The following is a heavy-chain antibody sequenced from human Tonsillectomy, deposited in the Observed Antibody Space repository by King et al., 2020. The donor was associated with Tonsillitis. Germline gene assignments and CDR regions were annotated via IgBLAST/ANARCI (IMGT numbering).Heavy chain of an antibody. CDR2: IRYDGSNK. Sequence: VQLVESGGGVVQPGGSLRLSCAASGFTFSSYGMHWVRQAPGKGLEWVAFIRYDGSNKYYADSVKGRFTISRDNSKNTLYLQMNSLRAEDTAVYYCAKAPLRACGQLKPIDYWGQGTLVTVSS. V-gene: IGHV3-30*02. CDR3: AKAPLRACGQLKPIDY. J-gene: IGHJ4*02. D-gene: IGHD5-18*01. CDR1: GFTFSSYG.